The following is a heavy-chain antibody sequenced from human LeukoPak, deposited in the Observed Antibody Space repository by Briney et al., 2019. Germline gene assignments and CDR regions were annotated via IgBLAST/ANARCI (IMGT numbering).Heavy chain of an antibody. Sequence: SETLSLTCAVYGGSFSGYYWSWIRQPPGKGLEWIGEINHSGSTNYNPSLKSRVAISVDTSKNQFSLKLSSVTAADTAVYYCARTPALYAFDIWGQGTMVTFSS. CDR3: ARTPALYAFDI. CDR2: INHSGST. D-gene: IGHD2-15*01. CDR1: GGSFSGYY. V-gene: IGHV4-34*01. J-gene: IGHJ3*02.